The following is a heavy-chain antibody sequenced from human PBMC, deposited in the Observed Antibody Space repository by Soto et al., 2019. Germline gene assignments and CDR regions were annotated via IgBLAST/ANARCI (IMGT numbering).Heavy chain of an antibody. CDR3: ARVSGSVLAPAYDY. CDR1: GFTFSSYA. Sequence: QVQLVESGGGVVQPGRSLRLSCAASGFTFSSYAMHWVRQAPGKGLEWVAVISYDGSNKYYADSVKGRFTISRDNSKNPLYLQMNSLRAEDTAVYYCARVSGSVLAPAYDYWGQGTLVTVSS. J-gene: IGHJ4*02. V-gene: IGHV3-30-3*01. CDR2: ISYDGSNK. D-gene: IGHD2-8*02.